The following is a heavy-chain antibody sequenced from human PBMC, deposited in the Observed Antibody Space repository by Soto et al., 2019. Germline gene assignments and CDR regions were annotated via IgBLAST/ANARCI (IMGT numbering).Heavy chain of an antibody. Sequence: VSVKVSCKDSGDTFNSKAISWARQAPGQGLEWMGWISAYNGNTNYAQKLQGRVTMTTDTSTSTAYMELRSLRSDDTAVYYCARGRAVPWFDPWGQGTLVTVSS. V-gene: IGHV1-18*01. CDR2: ISAYNGNT. J-gene: IGHJ5*02. D-gene: IGHD1-1*01. CDR3: ARGRAVPWFDP. CDR1: GDTFNSKA.